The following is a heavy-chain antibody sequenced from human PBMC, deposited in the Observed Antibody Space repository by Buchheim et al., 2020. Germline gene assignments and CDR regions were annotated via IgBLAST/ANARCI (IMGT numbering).Heavy chain of an antibody. V-gene: IGHV3-30*18. CDR3: AKVGADGCPY. CDR2: ILFDGSNQ. D-gene: IGHD3-10*01. J-gene: IGHJ4*02. Sequence: QVQLVESGGGVVQPGRSLRLSCAASGFTFSNYGMHWVRQAPGKGLEWVAVILFDGSNQYYADSVKGRLTISRDTSKNTLYLQMNSLRPEDTAVYYCAKVGADGCPYWGQGTL. CDR1: GFTFSNYG.